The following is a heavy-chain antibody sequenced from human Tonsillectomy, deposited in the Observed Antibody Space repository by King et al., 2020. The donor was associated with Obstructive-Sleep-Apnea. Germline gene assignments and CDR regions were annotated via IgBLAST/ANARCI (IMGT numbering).Heavy chain of an antibody. CDR3: ARFPQKGPYGSGSSIDY. CDR2: IYYSGST. V-gene: IGHV4-59*08. J-gene: IGHJ4*02. D-gene: IGHD3-10*01. Sequence: QLQESGPGLVKPSETLSLTCTVSGGSISSYYWNWIRQPPGKGLEWIGYIYYSGSTNYNPSLKSRVSISVDTSKNQCSLKLSSVTAADTAVYYCARFPQKGPYGSGSSIDYWGQGTLVTVSS. CDR1: GGSISSYY.